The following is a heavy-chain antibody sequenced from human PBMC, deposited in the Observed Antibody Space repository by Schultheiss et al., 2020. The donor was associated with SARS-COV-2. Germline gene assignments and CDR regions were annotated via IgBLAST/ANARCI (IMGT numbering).Heavy chain of an antibody. J-gene: IGHJ4*02. CDR3: AKDRVPDSKWEIDY. V-gene: IGHV3-48*03. D-gene: IGHD4-11*01. CDR2: ISSSGYTI. CDR1: GFTFSSYE. Sequence: GGSLRLSCAASGFTFSSYEMNWVRQAPGKGLEWVSYISSSGYTIYYADSVKGRFTISRDNAKNSLYLQMNSLRAEDTAVYYCAKDRVPDSKWEIDYWGQGTLVTVSS.